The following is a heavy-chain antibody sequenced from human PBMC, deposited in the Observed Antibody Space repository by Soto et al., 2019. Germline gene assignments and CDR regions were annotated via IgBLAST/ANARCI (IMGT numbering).Heavy chain of an antibody. J-gene: IGHJ6*02. CDR2: IIPIFGTA. V-gene: IGHV1-69*13. D-gene: IGHD6-13*01. Sequence: SVKVSCKASGGTFSSYAISWVRQAPGQGLEWMGGIIPIFGTANYAQKFQGRVTITADESTSTAYMELSSLRSEDTAVYYCAAFSRRAAGYYYGMDVWGQGTTVTVSS. CDR3: AAFSRRAAGYYYGMDV. CDR1: GGTFSSYA.